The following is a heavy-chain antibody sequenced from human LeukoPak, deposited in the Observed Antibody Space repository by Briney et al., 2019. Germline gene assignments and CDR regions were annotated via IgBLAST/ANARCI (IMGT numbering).Heavy chain of an antibody. V-gene: IGHV3-53*01. Sequence: AGGSLRLSCAASGFSVTSNYMSWVRQAPGKGLEWVSVTYSGGTTYYADSVKGRFTISRDTSKNTVYLQMNSLSAEDTAVYYCARDYRYYAAWGQGTLVTVSS. J-gene: IGHJ5*02. CDR1: GFSVTSNY. D-gene: IGHD3-16*02. CDR3: ARDYRYYAA. CDR2: TYSGGTT.